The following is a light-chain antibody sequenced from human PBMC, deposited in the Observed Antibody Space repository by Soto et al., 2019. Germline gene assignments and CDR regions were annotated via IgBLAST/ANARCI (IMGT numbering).Light chain of an antibody. Sequence: EIVLTQSPATLSLSPGERATLSCRASQSVSSYLAWYQQKPGQAPRLLIYDASNRATGIPARFSGSGSGTDFTLTISSLEPEDFAVYYCQHSYSSPTFGQGTKLEIK. CDR1: QSVSSY. CDR2: DAS. V-gene: IGKV3-11*01. CDR3: QHSYSSPT. J-gene: IGKJ2*01.